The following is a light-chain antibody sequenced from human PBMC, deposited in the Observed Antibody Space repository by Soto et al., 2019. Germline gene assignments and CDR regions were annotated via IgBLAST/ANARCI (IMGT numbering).Light chain of an antibody. CDR1: RAISDW. J-gene: IGKJ2*01. CDR3: QQYNTFSFT. CDR2: RAS. V-gene: IGKV1-5*03. Sequence: DIQMTQSPSTLSASLGDRVTITCRASRAISDWLAWYQQRPGKAPKLLIYRASRLESGVPSRFSGSGSGTEFTLTISGLQPEDFATYYCQQYNTFSFTFGQGTKLEI.